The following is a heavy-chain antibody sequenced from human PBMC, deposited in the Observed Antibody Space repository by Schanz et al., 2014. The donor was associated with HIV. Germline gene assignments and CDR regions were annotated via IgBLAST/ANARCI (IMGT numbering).Heavy chain of an antibody. V-gene: IGHV3-7*01. CDR3: ARGSGPYYYYYSMDV. J-gene: IGHJ6*02. D-gene: IGHD3-10*01. Sequence: EEQLVESGGGLVQPGGSLRLSCAASGFTFSTHWMSWVRQAPGKGLEWVANIKQDGSEKYYVDSVKGRFTISRDNAKNTLYLQMNSLRAEDTAVYYCARGSGPYYYYYSMDVWGQGTTVTVSS. CDR1: GFTFSTHW. CDR2: IKQDGSEK.